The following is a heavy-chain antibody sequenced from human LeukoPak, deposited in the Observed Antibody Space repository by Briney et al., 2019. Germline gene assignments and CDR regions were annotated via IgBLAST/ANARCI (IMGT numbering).Heavy chain of an antibody. CDR1: GYTFTSYG. CDR3: ARDVSSTSSWWFDP. CDR2: ISAYNGNT. Sequence: ASVKVSCKASGYTFTSYGISWVRQAPGQGLEWMGWISAYNGNTNYAQKFQGRVTMTRDMSTRTDYMELSSLRYEDTAVYYCARDVSSTSSWWFDPWGQGTLVIVSS. V-gene: IGHV1-18*01. J-gene: IGHJ5*02. D-gene: IGHD2-2*01.